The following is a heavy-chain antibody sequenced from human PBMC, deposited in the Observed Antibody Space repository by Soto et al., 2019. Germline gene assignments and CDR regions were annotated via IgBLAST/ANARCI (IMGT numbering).Heavy chain of an antibody. CDR2: VNPSSGNT. D-gene: IGHD1-20*01. CDR3: ARASMYIWNDH. CDR1: GYTLTTYD. V-gene: IGHV1-8*01. J-gene: IGHJ5*02. Sequence: QVQLVQSGAEVKRPGASVKVSCEASGYTLTTYDINWVRQASGQGLEWMGCVNPSSGNTVYAQKFHGRVTMTRDTSISTAYMELSSLKSDDTAIYYCARASMYIWNDHWGQGTLVTVSS.